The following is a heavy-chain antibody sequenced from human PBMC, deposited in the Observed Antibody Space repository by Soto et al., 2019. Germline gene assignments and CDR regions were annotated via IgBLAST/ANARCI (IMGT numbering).Heavy chain of an antibody. V-gene: IGHV3-48*01. CDR1: GFTFSSYS. CDR3: ARDDFCSSTRCGDAFDI. D-gene: IGHD2-2*01. J-gene: IGHJ3*02. Sequence: PGGSLRVSCAASGFTFSSYSMNWVRQAPGKGLEWVSYISSSSSTIYYADSVKGRFTISRDNAKNSLYLQMNSLRAEDTAVYYCARDDFCSSTRCGDAFDIWRQGTMVT. CDR2: ISSSSSTI.